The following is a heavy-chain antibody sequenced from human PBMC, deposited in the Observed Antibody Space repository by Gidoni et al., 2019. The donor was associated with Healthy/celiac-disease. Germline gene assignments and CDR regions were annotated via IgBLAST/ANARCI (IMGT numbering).Heavy chain of an antibody. CDR1: GVTFSSYG. CDR3: ARDCGVVVTTEYFQH. D-gene: IGHD2-21*02. V-gene: IGHV3-33*01. J-gene: IGHJ1*01. CDR2: IWYDGSNN. Sequence: QVQLVESGGGVVQPGRSLRLSCAASGVTFSSYGMHWVRQAPGKGLEWVAVIWYDGSNNYYSDSVKGRFTISRDNSKNTLYLQMNSLRAEDTAVYYCARDCGVVVTTEYFQHWGQGTLVTVSS.